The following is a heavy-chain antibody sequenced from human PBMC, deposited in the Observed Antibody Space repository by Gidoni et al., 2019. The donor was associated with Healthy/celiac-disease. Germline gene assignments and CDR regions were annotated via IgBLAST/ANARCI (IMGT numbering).Heavy chain of an antibody. Sequence: EVQLLESGGGLVQPGGSLILSCAASGFTFSSYAMSWVRQAPGKGLEWVSAISGSGGSTYYADSVKGRFTISRDNSKNTLYLQMNSLRAEDTAVYYCAKWTTVTCCYWYFDLWGRGTLVTVSS. CDR2: ISGSGGST. J-gene: IGHJ2*01. V-gene: IGHV3-23*01. CDR3: AKWTTVTCCYWYFDL. D-gene: IGHD4-17*01. CDR1: GFTFSSYA.